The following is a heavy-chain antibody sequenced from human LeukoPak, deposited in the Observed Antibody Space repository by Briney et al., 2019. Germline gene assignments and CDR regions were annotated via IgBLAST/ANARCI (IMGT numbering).Heavy chain of an antibody. CDR1: GFTFSSYN. D-gene: IGHD3-16*01. CDR2: ISSSSSTI. Sequence: GGSLRLSCAASGFTFSSYNMNWVRQAPGKGLEWVSYISSSSSTIYYADSVKGRYTISRDNAKNSLFLQMNSLRAEDTAVYYCAKGDELNGYYFDYWGQGTLVTVSS. CDR3: AKGDELNGYYFDY. V-gene: IGHV3-48*01. J-gene: IGHJ4*02.